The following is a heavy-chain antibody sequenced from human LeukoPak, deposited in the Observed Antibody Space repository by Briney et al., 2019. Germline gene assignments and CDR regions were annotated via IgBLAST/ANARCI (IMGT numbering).Heavy chain of an antibody. V-gene: IGHV4-39*01. D-gene: IGHD3-22*01. CDR3: ARHDSSGPYNAFDI. J-gene: IGHJ3*02. CDR2: IYYRGTT. Sequence: SETLSLTCTVSGSSISSSSYYWGWIRQPPGKGLEWIGTIYYRGTTYYNPSLKSRVTIFVDTSKNQFSLRLTSVTAADTAVYYCARHDSSGPYNAFDIWGQGTMVTVSS. CDR1: GSSISSSSYY.